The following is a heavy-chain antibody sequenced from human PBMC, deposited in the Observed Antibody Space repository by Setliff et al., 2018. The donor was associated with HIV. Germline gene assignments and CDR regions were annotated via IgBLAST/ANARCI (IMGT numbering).Heavy chain of an antibody. CDR2: ISDSGDNT. CDR3: ARVDDDYVWARTYFDY. Sequence: GGSLRLSCAASGFPFSTYAMNWVRQAPGKGLEWVSAISDSGDNTYYAGSLKCRFTISRDNARNSLYLDMNTLRADDTAVYYCARVDDDYVWARTYFDYWGQGSLVTVSS. V-gene: IGHV3-21*01. CDR1: GFPFSTYA. D-gene: IGHD3-16*01. J-gene: IGHJ4*02.